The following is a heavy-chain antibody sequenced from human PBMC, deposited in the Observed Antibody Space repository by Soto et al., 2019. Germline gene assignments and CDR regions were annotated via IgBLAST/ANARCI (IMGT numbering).Heavy chain of an antibody. J-gene: IGHJ4*02. D-gene: IGHD2-8*01. V-gene: IGHV3-21*01. CDR1: GFTFSTFN. CDR3: GLYDALFFDF. Sequence: GGSLRLSCAASGFTFSTFNMNWVRQAPGKGLEWVSSITNSAYTSYADSVKGRFTISRDNAKNSLYLQMNSLRAEDTAVYYCGLYDALFFDFWGQGALVTVSS. CDR2: ITNSAYT.